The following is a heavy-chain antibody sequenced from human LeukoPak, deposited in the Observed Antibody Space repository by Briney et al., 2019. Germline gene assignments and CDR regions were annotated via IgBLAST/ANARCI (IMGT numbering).Heavy chain of an antibody. CDR1: GFTFSSYG. CDR2: ISYDGSNK. D-gene: IGHD6-6*01. Sequence: GRSLRLSCAASGFTFSSYGMHWVRQAPGKGLEWVADISYDGSNKYYADSVKGRFTISRDNSKNTLYLQMNSLRAEDTAVYYCAKENIAARPDYYYYYGMDVWGQGTTVTVSS. CDR3: AKENIAARPDYYYYYGMDV. J-gene: IGHJ6*02. V-gene: IGHV3-30*18.